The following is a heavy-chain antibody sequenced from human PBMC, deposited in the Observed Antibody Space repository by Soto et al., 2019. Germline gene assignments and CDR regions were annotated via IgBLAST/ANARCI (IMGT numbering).Heavy chain of an antibody. CDR2: IIPIFGTA. J-gene: IGHJ6*01. D-gene: IGHD5-12*01. CDR1: EGTFSGYA. Sequence: PVKVSCKASEGTFSGYAISSVRHATGQRLEWVGGIIPIFGTANYAQKFQGRVTITADESTSTAYMELSSLRSEDTAVYYCALLPVATITNYYYGMDVWGQGTTVSVYS. CDR3: ALLPVATITNYYYGMDV. V-gene: IGHV1-69*13.